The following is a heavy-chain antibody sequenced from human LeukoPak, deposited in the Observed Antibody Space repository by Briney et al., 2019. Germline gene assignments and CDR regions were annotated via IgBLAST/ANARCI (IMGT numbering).Heavy chain of an antibody. V-gene: IGHV1-69*13. J-gene: IGHJ5*02. CDR1: GGTFSSYA. D-gene: IGHD3-9*01. CDR3: AREGDYDILTGYLRTNSGWFDP. Sequence: SVKVSCKASGGTFSSYAISWVRQAPGQGLEWMGGIIPIFGTANYAQKFQGRVTITADESTSTAYMELSSLRSEDTAVYYCAREGDYDILTGYLRTNSGWFDPWGQGTLVTVSS. CDR2: IIPIFGTA.